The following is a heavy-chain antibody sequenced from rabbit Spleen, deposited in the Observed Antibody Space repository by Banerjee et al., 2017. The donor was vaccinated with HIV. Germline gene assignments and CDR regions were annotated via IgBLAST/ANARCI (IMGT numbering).Heavy chain of an antibody. D-gene: IGHD2-1*01. CDR3: ARGSAMMTMVITGYYLSL. J-gene: IGHJ3*01. CDR2: IDPIFGIA. Sequence: QSLEESGGGLVQPEGSLTLTCTASGLDFSSSYWICWVRQAPGKGLEWIGDIDPIFGIAVYASWVNGRFTISSHNAQNTLYLQLNSLTAADTATYFCARGSAMMTMVITGYYLSLWGQGTLVTVS. V-gene: IGHV1S43*01. CDR1: GLDFSSSYW.